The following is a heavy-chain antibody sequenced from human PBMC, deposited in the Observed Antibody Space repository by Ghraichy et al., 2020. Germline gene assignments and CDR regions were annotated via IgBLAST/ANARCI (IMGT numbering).Heavy chain of an antibody. CDR1: GFSFSDYA. Sequence: GGSLRLSCAASGFSFSDYAMSWVRQAPGKGLEWVSSVSGFAASTYYADSVNGRFTISRDNSRNTLYLQMNSLRAEDTAVYFCAPFAARQLLPRLGYWGQGTLVTVSS. J-gene: IGHJ4*02. D-gene: IGHD1-26*01. CDR2: VSGFAAST. V-gene: IGHV3-23*01. CDR3: APFAARQLLPRLGY.